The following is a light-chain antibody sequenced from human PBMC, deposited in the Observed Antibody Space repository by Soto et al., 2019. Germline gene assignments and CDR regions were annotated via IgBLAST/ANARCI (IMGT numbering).Light chain of an antibody. V-gene: IGLV1-40*01. CDR1: NSNIGAGYD. CDR2: GDT. CDR3: QSYDSSRSGAVL. Sequence: QSVLTQPPSVSGAPGQRVTISCTGSNSNIGAGYDVNWYQHLPGTAPKLLIYGDTIRPSGVPDRFSGSKSATSASLAIAGLLVEDEGDYYCQSYDSSRSGAVLFGGGAQLTVL. J-gene: IGLJ2*01.